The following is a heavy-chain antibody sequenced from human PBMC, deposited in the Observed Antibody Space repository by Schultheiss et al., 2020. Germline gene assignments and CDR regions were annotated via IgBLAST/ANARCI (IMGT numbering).Heavy chain of an antibody. CDR3: ATLYGDYYTHFDY. Sequence: SQTLSLTCAVYGGSFSGYYWSWIRQPPGKGLEWIGEISHSGYTNYNPSLKSRVTISVDTSKNQFSLKLSSVTAADTAVYYCATLYGDYYTHFDYWGQGTLVTVSS. CDR1: GGSFSGYY. CDR2: ISHSGYT. V-gene: IGHV4-34*01. D-gene: IGHD4-17*01. J-gene: IGHJ4*02.